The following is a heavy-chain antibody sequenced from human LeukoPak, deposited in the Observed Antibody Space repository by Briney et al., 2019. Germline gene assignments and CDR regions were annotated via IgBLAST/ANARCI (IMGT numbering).Heavy chain of an antibody. V-gene: IGHV1-46*04. J-gene: IGHJ4*02. CDR1: GYTFTNYY. CDR3: ARRGGNQYFEF. CDR2: ISPFDGST. Sequence: ASVKVSCKASGYTFTNYYIHWVRQAPGQGLEWMGVISPFDGSTNYAQKLQGRVIMTSDTSTSMVYMELTSLRSEDTAVYFCARRGGNQYFEFWGQGTLVTVSS. D-gene: IGHD2-15*01.